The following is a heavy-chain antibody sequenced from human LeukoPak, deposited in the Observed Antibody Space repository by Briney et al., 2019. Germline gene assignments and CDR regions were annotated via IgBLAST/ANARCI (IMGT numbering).Heavy chain of an antibody. CDR3: AKLERRPYYYGMDV. J-gene: IGHJ6*02. D-gene: IGHD1-1*01. V-gene: IGHV3-23*01. Sequence: GGSLRLSCAASGFTFSSYAMSWIRQAPGKGLEWVSAISGSGGSTYYADSVKGRFTISRDRSKNPLYLQMNSLRAEDTAVCYCAKLERRPYYYGMDVWGQGTTVTVSS. CDR1: GFTFSSYA. CDR2: ISGSGGST.